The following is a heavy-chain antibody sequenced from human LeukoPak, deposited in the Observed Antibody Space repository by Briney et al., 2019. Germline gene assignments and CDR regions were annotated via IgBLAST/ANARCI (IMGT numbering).Heavy chain of an antibody. CDR2: MNPNSGNT. D-gene: IGHD3-3*01. CDR3: ARSAAGGYYDFWSGYRTRYYYYYGMDV. V-gene: IGHV1-8*01. Sequence: ASVKVSCKGSGYTFTSYDINWVRQATGQGLEWMGWMNPNSGNTGYAQTFQGRVTMTRNTSISTAYMELSSLRSEDTAVYYCARSAAGGYYDFWSGYRTRYYYYYGMDVWGQGTTVTVSS. CDR1: GYTFTSYD. J-gene: IGHJ6*02.